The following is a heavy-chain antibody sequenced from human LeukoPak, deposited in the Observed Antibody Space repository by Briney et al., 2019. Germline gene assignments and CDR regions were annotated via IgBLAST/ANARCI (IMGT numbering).Heavy chain of an antibody. CDR1: DYSISSGYY. Sequence: SETLSLTCAVSDYSISSGYYWGWVRQPPGKGLEWIGSIYHGGNTYYNPSLKSRVTISVDTSKNQFPLKLSSVTAADTAVYYCARDEGYGDGTFDIWGPGTMTTVSS. CDR3: ARDEGYGDGTFDI. J-gene: IGHJ3*02. CDR2: IYHGGNT. D-gene: IGHD4-17*01. V-gene: IGHV4-38-2*02.